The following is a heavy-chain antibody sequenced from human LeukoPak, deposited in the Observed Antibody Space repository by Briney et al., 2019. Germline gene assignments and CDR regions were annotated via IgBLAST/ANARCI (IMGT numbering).Heavy chain of an antibody. V-gene: IGHV1-18*01. Sequence: ASVKVSCKASGYTFTSYGISWVRQAPGQGLEWMGWISAYNGNTNYAQKLQGRVTMATDTSTSTAYMELRSLRSDDTAVYYCARLCSSTSCYDYMDVWGKGTTVTVSS. CDR2: ISAYNGNT. CDR3: ARLCSSTSCYDYMDV. D-gene: IGHD2-2*01. J-gene: IGHJ6*03. CDR1: GYTFTSYG.